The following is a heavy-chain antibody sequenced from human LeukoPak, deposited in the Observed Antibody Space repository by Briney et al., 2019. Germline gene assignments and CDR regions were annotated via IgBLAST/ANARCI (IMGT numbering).Heavy chain of an antibody. Sequence: SETLSLTCAVSGGSISSSNRWSWVRQPPGKGLEWIGEIYHSGRTNYNPSLNSRVTISVDKSKNQSSLHLRYVTAADTAMYYCATRDQSRTYLAPADCWGQGTLATVSS. CDR1: GGSISSSNR. CDR3: ATRDQSRTYLAPADC. V-gene: IGHV4-4*02. CDR2: IYHSGRT. D-gene: IGHD5-24*01. J-gene: IGHJ4*02.